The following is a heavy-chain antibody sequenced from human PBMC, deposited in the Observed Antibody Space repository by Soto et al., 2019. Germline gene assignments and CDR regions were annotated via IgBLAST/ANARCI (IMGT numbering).Heavy chain of an antibody. J-gene: IGHJ3*02. CDR1: GGSISSSSYY. D-gene: IGHD1-26*01. CDR3: ARLGGSYGARAFDI. Sequence: SETLSLTCTVSGGSISSSSYYWGWIRQPPGKGLEWIGSIYYSGSTYYNPSLKSRVTISVDTSKNQFSLKLSSVTAADTAVYYCARLGGSYGARAFDIWGQGTMVTVSS. CDR2: IYYSGST. V-gene: IGHV4-39*01.